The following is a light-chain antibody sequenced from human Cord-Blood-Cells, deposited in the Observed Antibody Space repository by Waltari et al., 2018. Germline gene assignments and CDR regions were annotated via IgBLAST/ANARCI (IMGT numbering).Light chain of an antibody. J-gene: IGLJ1*01. Sequence: HSALTQTASVSGPPGQSLTISCPGTSSDVGGYNYLSWYQKHPGKAPNLMIYHVRNRPSGVSKRFSGSKSGNTDSLTISGLQAEDEADYYCSSYTSSSTLYVFGTGTKVTVL. V-gene: IGLV2-14*01. CDR1: SSDVGGYNY. CDR3: SSYTSSSTLYV. CDR2: HVR.